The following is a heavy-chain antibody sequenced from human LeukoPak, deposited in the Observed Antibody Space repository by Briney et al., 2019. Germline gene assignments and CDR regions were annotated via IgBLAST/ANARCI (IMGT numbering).Heavy chain of an antibody. D-gene: IGHD2-15*01. CDR1: GYTFTSYY. V-gene: IGHV1-46*01. CDR2: INPSGGST. CDR3: ARVNGLHYCSGGSCLANDAFDI. J-gene: IGHJ3*02. Sequence: ASVKVSCKASGYTFTSYYMHWVRQAPGQGLEWMGIINPSGGSTSYAQKFQGRVTMTRDMSTSTVYMELSSLRSEDTAVYYCARVNGLHYCSGGSCLANDAFDIWGQGTMVTVSS.